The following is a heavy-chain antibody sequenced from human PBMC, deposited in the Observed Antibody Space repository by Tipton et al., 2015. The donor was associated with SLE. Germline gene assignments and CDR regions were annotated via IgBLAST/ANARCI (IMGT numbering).Heavy chain of an antibody. D-gene: IGHD2-2*01. CDR1: GGSITSSSYY. J-gene: IGHJ5*02. Sequence: TLSLTCTVSGGSITSSSYYWAWIRQPPGKGLELIGNIYNSGNTVLNPSLKSRVSMSLDTFKNQFSLTLSSVTAADTALYYCAVPSRSNYFDPWGPGILVTVSS. CDR3: AVPSRSNYFDP. V-gene: IGHV4-39*01. CDR2: IYNSGNT.